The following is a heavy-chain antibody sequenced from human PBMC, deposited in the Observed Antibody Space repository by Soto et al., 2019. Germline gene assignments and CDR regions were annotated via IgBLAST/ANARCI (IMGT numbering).Heavy chain of an antibody. Sequence: PSETLSLTCTVSGGSISSSSYYWGWIRQPPGKGLEWIGSIYYSGSTYYNPSLKSRVTISVDTSKNQFSLKLSSVTAADTAVYFCARHLGASRPYSYYFMDVWGKGTTVTVPS. V-gene: IGHV4-39*01. CDR2: IYYSGST. CDR1: GGSISSSSYY. J-gene: IGHJ6*03. CDR3: ARHLGASRPYSYYFMDV. D-gene: IGHD1-26*01.